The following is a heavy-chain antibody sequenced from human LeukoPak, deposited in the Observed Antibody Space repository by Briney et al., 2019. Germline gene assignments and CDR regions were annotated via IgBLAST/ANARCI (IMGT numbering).Heavy chain of an antibody. CDR1: GGSISSYY. Sequence: TSEALSLTCTVSGGSISSYYWGWIRQPPGKGLEWIGYIYYSGSTNYNPSLKSRVTISVDTSKNQFSLKLSSVTAADTAVYYCARVRDSSGYFYTDDAFDIWGQGTMVTVSS. V-gene: IGHV4-59*12. D-gene: IGHD3-22*01. CDR2: IYYSGST. J-gene: IGHJ3*02. CDR3: ARVRDSSGYFYTDDAFDI.